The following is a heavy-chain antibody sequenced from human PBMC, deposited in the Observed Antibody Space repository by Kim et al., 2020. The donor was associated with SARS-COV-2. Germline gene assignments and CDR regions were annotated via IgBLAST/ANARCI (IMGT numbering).Heavy chain of an antibody. CDR2: ISGDSSKS. CDR1: GFIFSNYA. CDR3: AKIRGLVSPGSGF. J-gene: IGHJ4*02. V-gene: IGHV3-23*01. D-gene: IGHD3-10*01. Sequence: GGSLRLSYTVSGFIFSNYAMSWVRQAPGKGLEWVSSISGDSSKSYYANSVKGRFTISRDNSRSTLYLQMDSLGAEDTAVYYCAKIRGLVSPGSGFRGQG.